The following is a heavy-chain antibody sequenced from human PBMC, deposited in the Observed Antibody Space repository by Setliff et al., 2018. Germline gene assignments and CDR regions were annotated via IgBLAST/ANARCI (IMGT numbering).Heavy chain of an antibody. CDR3: ARHEFVGGYYGSVTYRHFDY. D-gene: IGHD3-10*01. J-gene: IGHJ4*02. Sequence: LSLTCTVSGDSISSTSYQWGWVRQPPGKGLEWIGGIYYTGTAYYNPSLKSRVTISVDTSKNQFSLQVTSLAATDTALYFCARHEFVGGYYGSVTYRHFDYWGQGILVTVSS. CDR1: GDSISSTSYQ. CDR2: IYYTGTA. V-gene: IGHV4-39*01.